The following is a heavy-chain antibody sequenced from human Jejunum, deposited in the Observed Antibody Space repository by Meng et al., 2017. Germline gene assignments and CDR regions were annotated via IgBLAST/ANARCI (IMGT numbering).Heavy chain of an antibody. CDR3: ARLRDFESGSFHRDFDY. CDR1: GFTFNPFW. D-gene: IGHD3-10*01. V-gene: IGHV3-7*01. J-gene: IGHJ4*02. Sequence: GESLKISCVASGFTFNPFWMTWVRQAPGRGLEWGATIKKDGREAKYLDSVEGRFVISRDNGKNSVDLQMNSLRVEDTAVYFCARLRDFESGSFHRDFDYWGQGTLVTVSS. CDR2: IKKDGREA.